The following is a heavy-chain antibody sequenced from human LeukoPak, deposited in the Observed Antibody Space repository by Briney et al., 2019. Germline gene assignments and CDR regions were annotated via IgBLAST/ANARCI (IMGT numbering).Heavy chain of an antibody. J-gene: IGHJ4*02. CDR2: IYYSGST. CDR1: GGSITNSDYW. CDR3: ARRSVSWYYFED. V-gene: IGHV4-39*07. D-gene: IGHD5/OR15-5a*01. Sequence: SETLSLTCTVSGGSITNSDYWWGWIPLPPGKGLEWIGSIYYSGSTYYNPPLKSRATISVDTSKNQFSLKLSSVTAADAGVYYCARRSVSWYYFEDWGQGTLVTVSS.